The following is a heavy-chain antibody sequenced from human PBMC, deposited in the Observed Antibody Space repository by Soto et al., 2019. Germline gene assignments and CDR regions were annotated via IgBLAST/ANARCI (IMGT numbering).Heavy chain of an antibody. CDR1: RGSRTTSK. D-gene: IGHD2-15*01. CDR3: AREWSAFDY. J-gene: IGHJ4*02. V-gene: IGHV4-59*01. Sequence: PSGTLSITCTVPRGSRTTSKWTWARQSPGKGLAWIGYTYSSGSINYNPSLKSRVTISIDTSKNQFSLKLNSATAADTAVYYCAREWSAFDYWGQGILVT. CDR2: TYSSGSI.